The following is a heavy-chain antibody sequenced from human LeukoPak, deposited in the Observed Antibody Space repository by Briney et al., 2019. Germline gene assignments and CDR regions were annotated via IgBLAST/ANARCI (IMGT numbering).Heavy chain of an antibody. CDR3: ARDATPLDYYYYMDV. CDR2: IYYSGST. J-gene: IGHJ6*03. Sequence: PSETLSLTCTVSGGSISSSSYYWGWIRQPPGKGLEWIGSIYYSGSTYSNPSLKSRVTISVDTSKNQFSLKLSSVTAADTAVYYCARDATPLDYYYYMDVWGKGTTVTMSS. CDR1: GGSISSSSYY. V-gene: IGHV4-39*07. D-gene: IGHD1-26*01.